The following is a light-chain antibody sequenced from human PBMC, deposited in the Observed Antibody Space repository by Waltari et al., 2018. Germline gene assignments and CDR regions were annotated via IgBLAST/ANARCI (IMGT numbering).Light chain of an antibody. CDR1: TSDIGTYNF. CDR3: ASYTTSYTWV. V-gene: IGLV2-14*03. CDR2: DVN. Sequence: QSALTQPASVSGSPGQSLTISCAGPTSDIGTYNFVAWYQQLPGKVPKLIFYDVNKRPSGVSNRFSGSKSGNTASLTISGLLAEDEADYYCASYTTSYTWVFGGGTRLAVL. J-gene: IGLJ3*02.